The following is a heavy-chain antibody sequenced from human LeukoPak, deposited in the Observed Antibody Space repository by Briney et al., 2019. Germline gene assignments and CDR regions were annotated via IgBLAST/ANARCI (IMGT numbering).Heavy chain of an antibody. V-gene: IGHV4-34*01. J-gene: IGHJ4*02. CDR3: ASLSKHYRGSGTFSYYYEK. Sequence: SETLSLTCAVSGGSFSSYFWSWIRQPPGKGLEWIGEVDHSGTTNYSPFLLGRVSMSVDTSKNHFSLKLTPVTAADTALYYCASLSKHYRGSGTFSYYYEKWGQGALVTVSS. D-gene: IGHD3-10*01. CDR1: GGSFSSYF. CDR2: VDHSGTT.